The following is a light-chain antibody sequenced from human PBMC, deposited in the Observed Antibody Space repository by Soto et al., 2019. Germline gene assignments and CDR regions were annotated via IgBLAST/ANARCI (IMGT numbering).Light chain of an antibody. J-gene: IGKJ1*01. CDR3: QQYGGSPQT. CDR2: GAS. V-gene: IGKV3-20*01. Sequence: EIVLTQSPGTLSLSPGERATLSCRASQSVSNYLAWYQQKPGQAPRLLIYGASRRATVIPDRFSGSGSGTHFTLTISRLEPEDFAVYYCQQYGGSPQTFGQGTNVEIK. CDR1: QSVSNY.